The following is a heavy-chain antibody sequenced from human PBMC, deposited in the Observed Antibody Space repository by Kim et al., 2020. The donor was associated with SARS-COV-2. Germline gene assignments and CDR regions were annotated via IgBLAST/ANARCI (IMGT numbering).Heavy chain of an antibody. CDR2: ISGGGGLT. CDR1: GFTFDKHG. CDR3: AKETFPSEQLFNFFDF. Sequence: GGSLRLSCSASGFTFDKHGMAWVRQAPGKGLEWVSSISGGGGLTFYTDSVKGRFTISRDNSKNTLYLQMNNLRADDTAINYCAKETFPSEQLFNFFDFWGQGALVTVSS. D-gene: IGHD1-26*01. V-gene: IGHV3-23*01. J-gene: IGHJ4*02.